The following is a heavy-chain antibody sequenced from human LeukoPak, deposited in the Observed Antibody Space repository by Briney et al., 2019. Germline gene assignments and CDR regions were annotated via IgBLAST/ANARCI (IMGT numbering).Heavy chain of an antibody. CDR3: VRGGSNFFS. D-gene: IGHD3-16*01. CDR1: GFAFTPVW. V-gene: IGHV3-7*01. J-gene: IGHJ4*02. Sequence: GGSLRLSCAASGFAFTPVWLSWVRQAPGKGLEWVANVKPGGSATNHGDSVKGRFTISRDNAKNSLFLQMNSLRVEDTAVYYCVRGGSNFFSWGQGTLVTVSS. CDR2: VKPGGSAT.